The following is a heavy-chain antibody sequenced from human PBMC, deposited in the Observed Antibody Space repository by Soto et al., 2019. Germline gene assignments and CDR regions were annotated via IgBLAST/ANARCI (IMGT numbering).Heavy chain of an antibody. CDR2: IYPGDSDT. V-gene: IGHV5-51*01. D-gene: IGHD3-16*01. CDR3: ARGFPWGHYYYYGMDV. CDR1: GYSFTSYW. Sequence: GESLKISCKGSGYSFTSYWIGWVRQMPGKGLEWMGIIYPGDSDTRYSPSFQGQVTISADKSISTAYLQWSSLKASDTAMYYCARGFPWGHYYYYGMDVWGQGTTVTVSS. J-gene: IGHJ6*02.